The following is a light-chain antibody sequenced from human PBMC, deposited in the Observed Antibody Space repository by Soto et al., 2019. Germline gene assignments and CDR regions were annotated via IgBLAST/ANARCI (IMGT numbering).Light chain of an antibody. CDR2: GAS. J-gene: IGKJ2*01. CDR3: QQYGGSYT. CDR1: PSVSSSY. V-gene: IGKV3-20*01. Sequence: EIVLTQSPGTLSLSPGERATLSCRASPSVSSSYLAWYQQKPGQAPRLLIYGASSRATAIPDRLSGSGSGTDFTLTISRLEPEDFAVYYCQQYGGSYTFGQGTKLAIK.